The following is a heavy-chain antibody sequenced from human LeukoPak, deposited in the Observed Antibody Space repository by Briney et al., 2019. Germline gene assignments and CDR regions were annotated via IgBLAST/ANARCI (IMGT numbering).Heavy chain of an antibody. V-gene: IGHV4-59*01. Sequence: SETPSLTCTVSGGSISSYYWSWIRQPPGKGLEWIGYIYYSGSTNYNPSLKSRVTISVDTSKNQFSLKLSSVTAADTAVYYCARSVEMAAMPFDYWGQGTLVTVSS. J-gene: IGHJ4*02. CDR3: ARSVEMAAMPFDY. CDR1: GGSISSYY. CDR2: IYYSGST. D-gene: IGHD5-24*01.